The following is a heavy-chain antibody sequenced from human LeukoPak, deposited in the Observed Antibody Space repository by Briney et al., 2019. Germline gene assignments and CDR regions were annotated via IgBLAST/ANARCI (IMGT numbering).Heavy chain of an antibody. J-gene: IGHJ4*02. CDR1: GYTFTSYY. V-gene: IGHV1-46*01. D-gene: IGHD6-19*01. CDR3: AGDYSSGWTLDY. Sequence: ASVKVSCKASGYTFTSYYMHWVRQTPGQGLEWMGIINPSGGSTSYAQKFQGRVTMTRDTSTSTVYMELSSLRSEDTAVYYCAGDYSSGWTLDYWGQGTLVTVSS. CDR2: INPSGGST.